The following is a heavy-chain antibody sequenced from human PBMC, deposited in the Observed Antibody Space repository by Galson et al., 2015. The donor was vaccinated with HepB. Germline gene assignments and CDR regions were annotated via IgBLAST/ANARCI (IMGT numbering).Heavy chain of an antibody. D-gene: IGHD6-25*01. V-gene: IGHV4-59*08. J-gene: IGHJ2*01. CDR2: IYYSGNT. Sequence: SETLSLTCTVSGGAISTYNWNWIRQPPGKGLEWIGYIYYSGNTNYNPSLKSRVTISVDTSKYQFSLNLTSVTAADTAVYYCARQRAAAPFRYFDLWGRGTLVTVSS. CDR1: GGAISTYN. CDR3: ARQRAAAPFRYFDL.